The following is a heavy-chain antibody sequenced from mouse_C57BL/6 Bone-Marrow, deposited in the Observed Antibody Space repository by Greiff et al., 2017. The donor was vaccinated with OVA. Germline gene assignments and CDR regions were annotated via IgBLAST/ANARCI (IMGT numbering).Heavy chain of an antibody. V-gene: IGHV5-6*01. CDR3: ARQRYYGSSSWFAY. Sequence: EVKLMESGGDLVKPGGSLKLSCAASGFTFSSYGMSWVRQTPDQRLEWVATISSGGSYTYYPDSVKGRVTFSRDNAKNTLYLQMSSLKTEDTAMYYCARQRYYGSSSWFAYWGQGTLVTVSA. D-gene: IGHD1-1*01. CDR2: ISSGGSYT. CDR1: GFTFSSYG. J-gene: IGHJ3*01.